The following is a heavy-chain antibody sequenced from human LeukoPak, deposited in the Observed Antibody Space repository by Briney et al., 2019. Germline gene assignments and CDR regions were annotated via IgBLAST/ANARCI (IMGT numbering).Heavy chain of an antibody. Sequence: SVKVSCKASGGTFSSYAISWVRQAPGQGLEWMGGIIPIFGTANYAQKFQGRVTITADESTSTAHMELSSLRSEDTAVYYCASHSVGYSSSWDYFDYWGQGTTVTVSS. CDR2: IIPIFGTA. J-gene: IGHJ4*03. V-gene: IGHV1-69*13. D-gene: IGHD6-13*01. CDR3: ASHSVGYSSSWDYFDY. CDR1: GGTFSSYA.